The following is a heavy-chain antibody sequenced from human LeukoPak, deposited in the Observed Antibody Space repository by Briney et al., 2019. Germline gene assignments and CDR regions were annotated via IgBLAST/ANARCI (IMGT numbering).Heavy chain of an antibody. Sequence: PGGSLRLSCAASGFTFSSHAMNWVRQAPGKGLEWVSSISGSDGSTYYADFVKGRFTISRDNSKNTLHLQMNSLRAEDTAVYYCAKSLGVGAYTRYKGFDQWGQGTLVTVSS. CDR2: ISGSDGST. D-gene: IGHD3-16*02. V-gene: IGHV3-23*01. CDR1: GFTFSSHA. CDR3: AKSLGVGAYTRYKGFDQ. J-gene: IGHJ4*02.